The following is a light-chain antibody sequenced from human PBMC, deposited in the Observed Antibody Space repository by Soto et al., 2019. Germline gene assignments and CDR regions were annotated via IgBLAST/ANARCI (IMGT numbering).Light chain of an antibody. CDR1: QSVSSSY. Sequence: EIVLTQSPGTQSLSPGERATLSCRASQSVSSSYLAWYQQKPGQAARLLIYGASSRATGIPDRFSGSGSGTDFTLTITRLEPEDFAVYYCQQFGSSPLTFGGGTKVAIK. CDR2: GAS. CDR3: QQFGSSPLT. V-gene: IGKV3-20*01. J-gene: IGKJ4*01.